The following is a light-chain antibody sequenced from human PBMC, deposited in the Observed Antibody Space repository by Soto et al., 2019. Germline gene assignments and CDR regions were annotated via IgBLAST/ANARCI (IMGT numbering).Light chain of an antibody. V-gene: IGLV1-40*01. CDR3: LSFDSSLSVV. Sequence: QSVLTQPPSVSGAPGQRVTISCTGSSSNIGAGYDVHWYQQLPGRAPKLLIYGNPNRPSGVPDRFSGSKSGTSASLAITGLQAEDEADYYCLSFDSSLSVVFGGGTKLTV. CDR1: SSNIGAGYD. J-gene: IGLJ2*01. CDR2: GNP.